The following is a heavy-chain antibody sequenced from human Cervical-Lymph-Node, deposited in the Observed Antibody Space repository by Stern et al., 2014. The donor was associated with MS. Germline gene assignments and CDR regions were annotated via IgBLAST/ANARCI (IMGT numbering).Heavy chain of an antibody. D-gene: IGHD6-13*01. J-gene: IGHJ4*02. CDR3: ASAYSSSHYYFDY. Sequence: VQLVESGGGVVQPGRSLRLSCAASGFSFSRYAMHWVRQAPGKGLEWVARLWYDGINPSYADSVTGRFTISRDNFKNTLYLQMNSLRAEDTAVYYCASAYSSSHYYFDYWGQGTLVTVSS. V-gene: IGHV3-33*01. CDR2: LWYDGINP. CDR1: GFSFSRYA.